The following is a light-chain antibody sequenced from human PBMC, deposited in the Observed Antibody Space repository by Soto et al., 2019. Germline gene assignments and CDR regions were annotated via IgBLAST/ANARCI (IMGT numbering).Light chain of an antibody. CDR3: QTWGTGFRV. J-gene: IGLJ3*02. CDR2: INYDGTH. V-gene: IGLV4-69*01. CDR1: SGHRSYA. Sequence: QTVVTQSPSASASLGASVKLTCTLSSGHRSYAIAWHQQQAEKGPRYLMKINYDGTHNKGDGIPDRFSGSSSGAERYLTISSLQSEDEADYYCQTWGTGFRVFGGGTKVTVL.